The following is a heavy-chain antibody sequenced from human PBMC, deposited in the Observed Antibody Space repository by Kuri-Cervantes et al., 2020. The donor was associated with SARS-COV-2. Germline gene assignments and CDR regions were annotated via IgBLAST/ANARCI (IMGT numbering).Heavy chain of an antibody. D-gene: IGHD1-14*01. J-gene: IGHJ4*02. CDR1: GFTFSSYG. Sequence: GGSLRLSCAASGFTFSSYGMHWVRQAPGKGLEWVAVISYDGSNKYYADSVKGRFTISRDNSKNTLYLQMNSLTVEDTAVYYCARRGAGTYCFDYWGQGALVTVSS. CDR3: ARRGAGTYCFDY. CDR2: ISYDGSNK. V-gene: IGHV3-30*03.